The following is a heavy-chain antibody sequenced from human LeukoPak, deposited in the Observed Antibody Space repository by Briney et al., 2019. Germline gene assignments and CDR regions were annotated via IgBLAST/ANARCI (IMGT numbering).Heavy chain of an antibody. CDR2: IYPDDSDT. CDR1: GYSFTDYW. J-gene: IGHJ6*02. D-gene: IGHD6-19*01. CDR3: ARHSSSGWLLYYYYGMDV. V-gene: IGHV5-51*01. Sequence: GESLKISCKGSGYSFTDYWIAWERQMPGKGLESMGIIYPDDSDTRYSPSFQGQVTISADESISTAYLQWSSLKASDTAMYYCARHSSSGWLLYYYYGMDVWGQGTTVTVSS.